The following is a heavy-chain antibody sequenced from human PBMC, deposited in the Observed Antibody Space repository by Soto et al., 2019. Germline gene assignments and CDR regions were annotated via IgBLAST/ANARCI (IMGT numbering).Heavy chain of an antibody. D-gene: IGHD6-19*01. CDR1: GYTFTSYG. CDR2: ISAYNGNT. CDR3: ARESAVAALDP. J-gene: IGHJ5*02. V-gene: IGHV1-18*01. Sequence: QFRLGRSGAEVKKPGPSVKVSCKASGYTFTSYGIGWVRQAPGQGLEWMGWISAYNGNTNYARKLQGRVTMTTDTATSTAYMELRSLRSDDTAVYYCARESAVAALDPWGQGTLVTVSS.